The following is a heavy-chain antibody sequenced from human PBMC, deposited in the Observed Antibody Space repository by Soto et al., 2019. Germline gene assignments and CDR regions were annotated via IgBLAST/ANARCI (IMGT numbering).Heavy chain of an antibody. D-gene: IGHD3-3*01. CDR3: ARGQQYYDFWSGYSRREFYYYYMDV. V-gene: IGHV1-69*13. Sequence: SVKVSCKASGGIFSKYAISWVRQAPGQGLEWMGGIIPIFGTANYAQKFQGRVTITADESTSTAYMELSSLRSEDTAVYYCARGQQYYDFWSGYSRREFYYYYMDVWGKGTTVTVSS. J-gene: IGHJ6*03. CDR2: IIPIFGTA. CDR1: GGIFSKYA.